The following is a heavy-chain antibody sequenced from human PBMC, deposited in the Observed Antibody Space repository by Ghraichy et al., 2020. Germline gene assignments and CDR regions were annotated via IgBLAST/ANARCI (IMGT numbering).Heavy chain of an antibody. CDR2: ISGSGDNT. V-gene: IGHV3-23*01. J-gene: IGHJ3*02. Sequence: GGSLRLSCAASGFTFSNYAMSWVRQAQGKGLEWVSGISGSGDNTYYADSVKGRFTISRDNSKNTLFLQMNGLRAEDTAVYYCAKVVPHIKRAVEGAFDIWGQGTMVTVSS. CDR1: GFTFSNYA. D-gene: IGHD2-21*01. CDR3: AKVVPHIKRAVEGAFDI.